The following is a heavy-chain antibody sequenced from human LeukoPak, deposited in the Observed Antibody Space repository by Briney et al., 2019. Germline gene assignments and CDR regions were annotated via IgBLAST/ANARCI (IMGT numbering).Heavy chain of an antibody. J-gene: IGHJ5*02. D-gene: IGHD6-19*01. CDR2: IYYSGST. V-gene: IGHV4-39*01. Sequence: SETLSLTCTDSGGSISSSSYYWGWIRQPPGKGLEWIGSIYYSGSTYYNPSLKSRVTISVDTSKNQFSLKLSSVTAADTAVYYCARAGTGFDPWGQGTLVTVSS. CDR3: ARAGTGFDP. CDR1: GGSISSSSYY.